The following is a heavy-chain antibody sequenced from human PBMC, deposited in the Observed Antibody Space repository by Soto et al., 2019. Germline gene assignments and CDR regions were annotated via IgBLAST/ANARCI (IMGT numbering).Heavy chain of an antibody. CDR3: ARNYDILTGYVEYYYYGMDV. J-gene: IGHJ6*02. Sequence: GASVKVSCKASGYTFTSYAMHWVRQAPGQRLEWMGWINAGNGNTKYSQKFQGRVTITRDTSASTAYMELSSLRSEDTAVYYCARNYDILTGYVEYYYYGMDVWGQGTTVTVSS. D-gene: IGHD3-9*01. CDR2: INAGNGNT. V-gene: IGHV1-3*01. CDR1: GYTFTSYA.